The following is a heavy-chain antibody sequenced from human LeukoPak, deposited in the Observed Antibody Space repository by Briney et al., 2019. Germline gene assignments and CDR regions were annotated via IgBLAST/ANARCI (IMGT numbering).Heavy chain of an antibody. D-gene: IGHD7-27*01. CDR1: GFTFSSYA. Sequence: GGSLRLSCEASGFTFSSYAMTWVRQAPGKGLEWVSSISSTSSSIYYADSVKGRFTISRDDSKNTLSLQMNSLRVEDTALYYCAQDIAWGAFEHWGQGTLVTVSS. J-gene: IGHJ4*02. V-gene: IGHV3-23*01. CDR2: ISSTSSSI. CDR3: AQDIAWGAFEH.